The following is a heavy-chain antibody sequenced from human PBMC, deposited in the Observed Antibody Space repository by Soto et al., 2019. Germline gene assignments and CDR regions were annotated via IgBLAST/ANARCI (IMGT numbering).Heavy chain of an antibody. V-gene: IGHV4-4*07. D-gene: IGHD1-7*01. CDR1: SGSINSFY. Sequence: PSETLSLTCTVSSGSINSFYWSWIRQPAGKGLEWIGRIHSSGTTNYNPSLKSRVTMSVDTSRNQFSLKLTSVTAAGTAVYCCARDRIIGTSSSDYWGQGVMVTVYS. CDR2: IHSSGTT. CDR3: ARDRIIGTSSSDY. J-gene: IGHJ4*02.